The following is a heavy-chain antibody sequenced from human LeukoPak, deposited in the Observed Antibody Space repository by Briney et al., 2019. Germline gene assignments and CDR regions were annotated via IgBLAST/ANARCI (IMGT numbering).Heavy chain of an antibody. V-gene: IGHV1-18*01. D-gene: IGHD3-22*01. CDR2: ISVYSGNT. CDR3: ARESDYYDSSGYYGY. Sequence: GASVKVSCKASGYTFTSYGITWVRQAPGQGLEWMGWISVYSGNTNYAQKLQGRVIMTTDTSTNTAYMELRSLRSDDTAVYYCARESDYYDSSGYYGYWGQGTLVTVSS. CDR1: GYTFTSYG. J-gene: IGHJ4*02.